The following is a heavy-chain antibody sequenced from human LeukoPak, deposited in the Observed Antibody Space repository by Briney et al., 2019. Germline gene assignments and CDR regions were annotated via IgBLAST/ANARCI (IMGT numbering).Heavy chain of an antibody. J-gene: IGHJ4*02. CDR2: ISYDGITE. V-gene: IGHV3-30*04. Sequence: GRSLRLSCEASGFAFSSSAMHWVRQAPGKGLEWVSLISYDGITEEYSDSVKGRFTISRDNFKNTLFLQMHSLRDEDTAVYYCARSKVGSSLDYWGQGTLVTVSS. D-gene: IGHD2-15*01. CDR1: GFAFSSSA. CDR3: ARSKVGSSLDY.